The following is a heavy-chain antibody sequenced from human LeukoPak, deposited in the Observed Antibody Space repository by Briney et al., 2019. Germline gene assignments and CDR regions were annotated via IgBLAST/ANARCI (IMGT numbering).Heavy chain of an antibody. D-gene: IGHD4-17*01. CDR2: IYTSGST. V-gene: IGHV4-4*07. CDR1: GGSISSYY. Sequence: PSETLSLTCTVSGGSISSYYWSWIRQPAGKGLEWIGRIYTSGSTNYNPSLKSRVTMSVDTSKNQFSLKLSSVTAADTAVYYCARDKWGTTVTTKHYYYYYMDVWGKGTTVTISS. CDR3: ARDKWGTTVTTKHYYYYYMDV. J-gene: IGHJ6*03.